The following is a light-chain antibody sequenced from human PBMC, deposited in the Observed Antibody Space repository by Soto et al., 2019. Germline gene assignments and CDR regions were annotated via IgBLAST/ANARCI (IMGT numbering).Light chain of an antibody. Sequence: EMVLTQSPGTLSLTRGERATLSCRASQSVSSSFLAWYQQKPGQAPRLLIYGASSRATGIPDRFSGSGSGTDFTLTISRLEPEDFAVYYCQQYGSSPPWTFGQGTKVEIK. CDR2: GAS. V-gene: IGKV3-20*01. CDR3: QQYGSSPPWT. CDR1: QSVSSSF. J-gene: IGKJ1*01.